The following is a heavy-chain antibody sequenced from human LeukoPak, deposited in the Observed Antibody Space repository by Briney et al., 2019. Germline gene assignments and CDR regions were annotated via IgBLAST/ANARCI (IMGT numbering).Heavy chain of an antibody. CDR3: ARLAAPSGYSSSWYLGY. Sequence: GGSLRLSCAASGFTFSSYGMHWVRQAPGKGLEWVAVIWYDGSNKYYADSVKGRFTISRDNSKNTLYLQMNSLRAEDTAVYYCARLAAPSGYSSSWYLGYWGQGTLVTVSS. D-gene: IGHD6-13*01. CDR1: GFTFSSYG. V-gene: IGHV3-33*01. J-gene: IGHJ4*02. CDR2: IWYDGSNK.